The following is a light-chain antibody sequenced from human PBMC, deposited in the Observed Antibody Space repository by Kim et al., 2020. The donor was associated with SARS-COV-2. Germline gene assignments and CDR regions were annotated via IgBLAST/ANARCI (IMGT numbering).Light chain of an antibody. CDR2: DVS. CDR1: TSDVGGYNY. CDR3: SSYTSSSTVV. V-gene: IGLV2-14*03. Sequence: QATTSSCTGTTSDVGGYNYVSWYQQHPGKAPKLMIYDVSNRPSGVSNRFSGSKSGNTASLTISGLQAEDEADYYCSSYTSSSTVVFGGGTQLTVL. J-gene: IGLJ2*01.